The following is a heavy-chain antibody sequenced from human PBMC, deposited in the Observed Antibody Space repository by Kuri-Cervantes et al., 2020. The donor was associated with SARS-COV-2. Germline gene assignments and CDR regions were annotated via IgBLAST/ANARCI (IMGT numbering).Heavy chain of an antibody. CDR1: GGSFSGYY. J-gene: IGHJ6*02. Sequence: SETLSLTCAVYGGSFSGYYWSWIRQPPGKGLEWIGEINHSGSTNYNPSLKSRVTISVDTSKNQFSLKLSSVTSADTAVYYCARGDIVVVPAAISYYYYGMDVWGQGTMVTVSS. CDR2: INHSGST. V-gene: IGHV4-34*01. D-gene: IGHD2-2*01. CDR3: ARGDIVVVPAAISYYYYGMDV.